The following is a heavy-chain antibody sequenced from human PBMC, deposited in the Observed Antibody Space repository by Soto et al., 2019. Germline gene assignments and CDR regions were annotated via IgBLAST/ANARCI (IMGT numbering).Heavy chain of an antibody. J-gene: IGHJ4*02. Sequence: QVQLVESGGGVVRSGRSLRLSCVTSGFRFTGYGMHWVRQAPGKGLEWVAVIWYDGSKTYYADSVQGRFSISRDSSKNTVYLQMNSLRDEDTAVYYCARDADTNSHYSLLDYWGQGTLVTVSS. V-gene: IGHV3-30*19. CDR2: IWYDGSKT. D-gene: IGHD2-8*01. CDR3: ARDADTNSHYSLLDY. CDR1: GFRFTGYG.